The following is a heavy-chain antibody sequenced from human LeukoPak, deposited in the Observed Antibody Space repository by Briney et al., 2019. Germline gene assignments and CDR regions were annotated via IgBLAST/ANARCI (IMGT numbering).Heavy chain of an antibody. V-gene: IGHV3-30*04. CDR3: ARAPVVVTPPPDY. Sequence: PGRSLRLSCAASGFTFSSYAMHWVRQAPGKGLEWAAVISYDGSNKYYADSVKGRFTISRDNSKNTLYLQMNSLRAEDTAVYYCARAPVVVTPPPDYWGQGTLVTVSS. CDR1: GFTFSSYA. D-gene: IGHD2-21*02. J-gene: IGHJ4*02. CDR2: ISYDGSNK.